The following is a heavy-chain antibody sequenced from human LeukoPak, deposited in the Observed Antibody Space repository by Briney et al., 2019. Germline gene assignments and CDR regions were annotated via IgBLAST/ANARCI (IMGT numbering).Heavy chain of an antibody. D-gene: IGHD4-11*01. Sequence: GGSLRLSCAASGFTFSSYAMHWVRQAPGKGLEWVAVISYDGSNKYYADSVKGRFTISRDNSKNTLYLQMNSLRAEDTAAYYCARDRATTVTSSWFDPWGQGTLVTVSS. CDR1: GFTFSSYA. V-gene: IGHV3-30*01. CDR2: ISYDGSNK. J-gene: IGHJ5*02. CDR3: ARDRATTVTSSWFDP.